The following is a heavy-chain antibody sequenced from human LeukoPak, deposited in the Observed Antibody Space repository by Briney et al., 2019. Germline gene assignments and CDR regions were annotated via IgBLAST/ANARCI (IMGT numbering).Heavy chain of an antibody. Sequence: GGSLRLSCAASGFTFRNAWMRWVRQAPGKGLEWVGFVTSQAFGGKIEYAASVRGRFTISRDDSKSTAYLQMNSLKTEDTAVYFCARNGRGCSTTSCYAGRFDPWGQGTQVTVSS. CDR2: VTSQAFGGKI. V-gene: IGHV3-49*02. CDR3: ARNGRGCSTTSCYAGRFDP. J-gene: IGHJ5*02. CDR1: GFTFRNAW. D-gene: IGHD2-2*01.